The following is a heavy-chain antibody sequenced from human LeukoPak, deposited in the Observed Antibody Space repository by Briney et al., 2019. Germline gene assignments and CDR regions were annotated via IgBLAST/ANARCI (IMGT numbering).Heavy chain of an antibody. V-gene: IGHV3-23*01. CDR2: ISDTYGTT. D-gene: IGHD3-16*02. Sequence: PGGSLRLSCAASGFTFTNYAMTWVRQAPGKWLEWVSSISDTYGTTYYTDSVKGRCTISRDNSKNTVYLQLNNLRAEDTAIYFCVRHDSFIPFWGQGTLVTVSS. CDR3: VRHDSFIPF. J-gene: IGHJ4*02. CDR1: GFTFTNYA.